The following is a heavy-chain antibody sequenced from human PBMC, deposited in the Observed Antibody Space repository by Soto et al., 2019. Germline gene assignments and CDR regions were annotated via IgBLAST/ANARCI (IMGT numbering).Heavy chain of an antibody. D-gene: IGHD3-10*01. CDR2: FKSDNGGT. CDR1: GYTFTGHY. CDR3: ARDLCPLGSGTACPLYGLDI. V-gene: IGHV1-2*02. J-gene: IGHJ6*02. Sequence: QVQLVQSGAEVKPPGASVKVSCKASGYTFTGHYMHWVRQVSGKRLEHLGWFKSDNGGTYYAPKFQGRVTFTRDNSTSTAYMELNGLQSDDTAVYFCARDLCPLGSGTACPLYGLDIWGQGTTVVVS.